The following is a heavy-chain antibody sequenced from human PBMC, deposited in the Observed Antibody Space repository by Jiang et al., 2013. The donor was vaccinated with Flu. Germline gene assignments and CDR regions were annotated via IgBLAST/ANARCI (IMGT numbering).Heavy chain of an antibody. J-gene: IGHJ4*02. Sequence: GPGLVKPSETLSLTCSVSGGSISSTNYYWGWIRQPPGKGLEWIGSIYYSGSTYYNPSLKSRVTISVDTSKNQFSLKLSSVTAADTAVYYCARHRAGSGSYFDYWGQGTLVTVSS. V-gene: IGHV4-39*01. D-gene: IGHD1-26*01. CDR3: ARHRAGSGSYFDY. CDR1: GGSISSTNYY. CDR2: IYYSGST.